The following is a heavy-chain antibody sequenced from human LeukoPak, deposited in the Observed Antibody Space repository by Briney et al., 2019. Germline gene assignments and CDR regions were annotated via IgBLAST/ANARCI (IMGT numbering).Heavy chain of an antibody. CDR2: ISSSSSYI. J-gene: IGHJ4*02. D-gene: IGHD6-19*01. Sequence: GGSLRLSCAASGFTFSSYRMNWVRRAPGKGLEWVSSISSSSSYIYYADSVKGRFTISRDYAKNSLYLQMNSLRAEDTAVYYCAREGSGVAGHFDYWGQGTLVTVSS. CDR1: GFTFSSYR. V-gene: IGHV3-21*01. CDR3: AREGSGVAGHFDY.